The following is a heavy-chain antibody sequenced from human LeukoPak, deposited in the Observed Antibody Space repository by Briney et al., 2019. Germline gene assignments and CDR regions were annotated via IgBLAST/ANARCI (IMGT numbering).Heavy chain of an antibody. V-gene: IGHV1-2*02. J-gene: IGHJ4*02. CDR3: ARVGTVTTTFDY. CDR1: GYTFTGYY. Sequence: ASVKVSCKASGYTFTGYYMHWVRQASGQGLEWMGWINPNSGGTNYAQKFQGRVTMTRDTSISTAYMELSRLRSDDTAVYYCARVGTVTTTFDYWGQGTLVTVSS. D-gene: IGHD4-11*01. CDR2: INPNSGGT.